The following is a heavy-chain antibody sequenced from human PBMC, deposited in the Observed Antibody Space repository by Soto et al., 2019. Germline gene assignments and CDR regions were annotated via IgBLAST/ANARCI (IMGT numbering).Heavy chain of an antibody. CDR2: INGDGSST. V-gene: IGHV3-74*03. CDR1: GFTFSRHW. CDR3: AREVIVALGTIRWFDP. D-gene: IGHD3-22*01. Sequence: EVQLVESGGGLVQPGGSLRLSCAASGFTFSRHWMHWVRQTPGKGPVWVARINGDGSSTKYADSVKGRFTIARDNAKNTLCLQMSGLRAEDTAVYYCAREVIVALGTIRWFDPWGQGTLVTVSS. J-gene: IGHJ5*02.